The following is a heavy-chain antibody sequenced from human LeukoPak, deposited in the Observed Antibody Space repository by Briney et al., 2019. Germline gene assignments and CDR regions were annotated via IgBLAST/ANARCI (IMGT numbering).Heavy chain of an antibody. CDR3: ARDFLSAAGTTYGMDV. J-gene: IGHJ6*02. CDR2: IYYSGSI. Sequence: SGTLSLTCTVSGGSISSYYWSWIRQPPGKGLEWIGYIYYSGSINYNPSLKSRVTISVDTSKNQFSLKLSSVTAADTAVYYCARDFLSAAGTTYGMDVWGQGT. CDR1: GGSISSYY. D-gene: IGHD6-13*01. V-gene: IGHV4-59*01.